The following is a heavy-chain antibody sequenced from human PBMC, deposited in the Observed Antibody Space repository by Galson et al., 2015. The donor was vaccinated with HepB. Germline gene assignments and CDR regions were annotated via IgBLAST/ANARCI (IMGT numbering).Heavy chain of an antibody. J-gene: IGHJ2*01. D-gene: IGHD6-19*01. CDR3: ARVAGDSWTDRRDWYFDL. CDR2: ISYDGSNK. V-gene: IGHV3-30-3*01. Sequence: SLRLSCAASGFTFSSYAMHWVRQAPGKGLEWVAVISYDGSNKYYADSVKGRFTISRDNSKNTLYLQMNSLRAEDTAVYYCARVAGDSWTDRRDWYFDLWGRGTLVTVSS. CDR1: GFTFSSYA.